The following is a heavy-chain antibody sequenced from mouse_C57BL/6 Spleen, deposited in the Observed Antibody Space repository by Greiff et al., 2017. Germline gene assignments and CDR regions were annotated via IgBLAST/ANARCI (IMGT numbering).Heavy chain of an antibody. J-gene: IGHJ3*01. Sequence: VQLKQSGPGLVKPSQSLSLTCSVTGYSITSGYYWNWIRQFPGNKLEWMGYISYDGSNNYNPSLKNRISITRDTSKNQFFLKLNSVTTEDTATYYCARKSLWFAYWGQGTLVTVAA. CDR1: GYSITSGYY. V-gene: IGHV3-6*01. CDR3: ARKSLWFAY. CDR2: ISYDGSN. D-gene: IGHD6-1*01.